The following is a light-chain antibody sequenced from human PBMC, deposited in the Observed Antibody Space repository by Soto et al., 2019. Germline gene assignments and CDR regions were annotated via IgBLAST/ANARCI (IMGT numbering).Light chain of an antibody. Sequence: EILMTQSPATLSVSPGERVTLSCRASQTISSNLAWYQQKPGQAPRLLIYGSSIRATGISARFSGSGSGTEFTLTISSLQSEDLAVYYCQQYNNWPRAFGQGTEV. V-gene: IGKV3-15*01. CDR1: QTISSN. CDR3: QQYNNWPRA. CDR2: GSS. J-gene: IGKJ1*01.